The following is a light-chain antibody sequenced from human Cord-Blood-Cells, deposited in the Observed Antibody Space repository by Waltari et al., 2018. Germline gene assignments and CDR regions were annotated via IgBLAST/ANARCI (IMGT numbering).Light chain of an antibody. Sequence: DIQMTQSPSSLSASVGDRVTITCRASQSISSYLNWYQQKPGKAPKLLIYAASRLQSGVPSRFSGSGSGTDFTLTNSSLQPEDCATYYCQQSYSTPFTFGPGTKVDIK. CDR2: AAS. J-gene: IGKJ3*01. CDR1: QSISSY. CDR3: QQSYSTPFT. V-gene: IGKV1-39*01.